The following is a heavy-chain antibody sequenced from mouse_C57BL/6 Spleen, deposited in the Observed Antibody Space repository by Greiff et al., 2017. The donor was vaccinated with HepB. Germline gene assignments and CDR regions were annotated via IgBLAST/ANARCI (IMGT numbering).Heavy chain of an antibody. CDR3: ARIYYYGSSCYAMDY. CDR1: GFTFSDYG. CDR2: ISSGSSTI. V-gene: IGHV5-17*01. D-gene: IGHD1-1*01. J-gene: IGHJ4*01. Sequence: EVHLVESGGGLVKPGGSLKLSCAASGFTFSDYGMHWVRQAPEKGLEWVAYISSGSSTIYYADTVKGRFTISRDNAKNTLFLQMTSLRSEDTAMYYCARIYYYGSSCYAMDYWGQGTSVTVSS.